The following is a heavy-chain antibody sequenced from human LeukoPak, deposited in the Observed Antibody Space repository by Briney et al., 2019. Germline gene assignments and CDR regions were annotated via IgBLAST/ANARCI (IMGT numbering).Heavy chain of an antibody. CDR2: VDPEDGET. Sequence: ASVKVSCKASEYTFTDYYMHWVQQAPGKGLEWIGRVDPEDGETIYAEKFQGRVTRTADTSTDTAYMELSSLRSEDTAVYYCATDLPDYWGQGTLVTVSS. V-gene: IGHV1-69-2*01. CDR3: ATDLPDY. J-gene: IGHJ4*02. CDR1: EYTFTDYY.